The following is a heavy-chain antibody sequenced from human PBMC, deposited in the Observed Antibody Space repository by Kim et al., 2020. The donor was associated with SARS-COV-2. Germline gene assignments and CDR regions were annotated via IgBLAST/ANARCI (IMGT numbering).Heavy chain of an antibody. CDR1: GFTFSNAW. V-gene: IGHV3-15*01. J-gene: IGHJ4*02. Sequence: GGSLRLSCAASGFTFSNAWMSWVRQAPGKGLEWVGRIKSKTDGGTTDYAAPVKGRFTISRDDSKNTLYLQMNSLKTEDTAVYYCTTDRFYDYVWGSYRYTDYWGQGTLVPVSS. D-gene: IGHD3-16*02. CDR3: TTDRFYDYVWGSYRYTDY. CDR2: IKSKTDGGTT.